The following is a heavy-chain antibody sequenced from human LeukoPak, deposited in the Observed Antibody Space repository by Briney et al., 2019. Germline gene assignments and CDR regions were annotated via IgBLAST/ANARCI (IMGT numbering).Heavy chain of an antibody. Sequence: ASVKVSCKASGYTFTGYYMHWVRQAPGQGLEWMGWINPNSGGTNYAQKFQGRVTMTRDTSISTAYMELSRLRSDDTAVYYRARLFYDSSGHLWGFDYWGQGTLVTVYS. CDR2: INPNSGGT. D-gene: IGHD3-22*01. V-gene: IGHV1-2*02. CDR1: GYTFTGYY. CDR3: ARLFYDSSGHLWGFDY. J-gene: IGHJ4*02.